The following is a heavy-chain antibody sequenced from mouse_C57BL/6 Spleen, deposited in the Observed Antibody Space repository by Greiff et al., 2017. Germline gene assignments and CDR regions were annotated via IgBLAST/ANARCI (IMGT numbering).Heavy chain of an antibody. CDR3: ASPTTGVEEWFAY. V-gene: IGHV1-82*01. Sequence: VQLQQSGPELVKPGASVKISCKASGYAFSSSWLNWVKQRPGQGLEWIGRIYPGDGDTNYNGKFKGKATLTADKSSSTAYMQLSSLTSEDSAVYFCASPTTGVEEWFAYWGQGTLVTVSA. D-gene: IGHD1-1*01. CDR2: IYPGDGDT. CDR1: GYAFSSSW. J-gene: IGHJ3*01.